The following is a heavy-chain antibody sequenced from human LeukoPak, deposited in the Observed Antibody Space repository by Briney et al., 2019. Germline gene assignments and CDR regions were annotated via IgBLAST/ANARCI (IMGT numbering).Heavy chain of an antibody. J-gene: IGHJ4*02. D-gene: IGHD1-26*01. Sequence: PGGSLRLSCAASGFAFNHAWMSWVRQAPGKGLELLGRIKSKTNGGTTDYAAPVKGRFTISRDDSKNTLYLQIDSLKTEDTAVYYCTWVGARYYFDYWGQGTLVTVSS. CDR2: IKSKTNGGTT. CDR1: GFAFNHAW. V-gene: IGHV3-15*01. CDR3: TWVGARYYFDY.